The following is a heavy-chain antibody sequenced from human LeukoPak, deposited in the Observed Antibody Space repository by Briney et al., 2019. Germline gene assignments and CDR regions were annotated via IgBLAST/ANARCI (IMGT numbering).Heavy chain of an antibody. Sequence: ASGKASCKASRATFGTSAISSVRQAPGHGLEWWGGIIPIFGTANNAQTFQGRVTITPDESTSTAYMELSSLRSEDTAVYYCARDSGMVGVPAARVKTGNYYYYYMDVWGKGTTVTVSS. J-gene: IGHJ6*03. CDR1: RATFGTSA. CDR2: IIPIFGTA. CDR3: ARDSGMVGVPAARVKTGNYYYYYMDV. V-gene: IGHV1-69*13. D-gene: IGHD2-2*01.